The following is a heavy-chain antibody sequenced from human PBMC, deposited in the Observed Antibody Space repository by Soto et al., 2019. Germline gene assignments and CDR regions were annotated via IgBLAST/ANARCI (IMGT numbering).Heavy chain of an antibody. Sequence: PSETLSLTCAVYGGSFSGYYWSWIRQPPGKGLEWIGEINHSGSTNYNPSLKSRVTISVDTSKNQFSLKLSSVTAADTAVYYCARGLAVLLWFGDWSPGYGMDVWGQGTTVTVSS. D-gene: IGHD3-10*01. V-gene: IGHV4-34*01. CDR1: GGSFSGYY. J-gene: IGHJ6*02. CDR2: INHSGST. CDR3: ARGLAVLLWFGDWSPGYGMDV.